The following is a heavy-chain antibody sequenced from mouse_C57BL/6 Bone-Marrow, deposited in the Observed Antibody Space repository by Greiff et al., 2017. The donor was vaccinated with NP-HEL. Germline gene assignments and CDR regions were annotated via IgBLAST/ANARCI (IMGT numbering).Heavy chain of an antibody. Sequence: VQLQQPGAELVKPGASVKLSCKASGYTFTSYWMHWVKQRPGQGLEWIGMIHPNSGSTNYNEKFKSKATLTVDNSSSTAYMQLSSLTSEDSAVYDCASHYYGGYIDVWGTGTTVTVSS. D-gene: IGHD1-2*01. V-gene: IGHV1-64*01. CDR1: GYTFTSYW. CDR3: ASHYYGGYIDV. J-gene: IGHJ1*03. CDR2: IHPNSGST.